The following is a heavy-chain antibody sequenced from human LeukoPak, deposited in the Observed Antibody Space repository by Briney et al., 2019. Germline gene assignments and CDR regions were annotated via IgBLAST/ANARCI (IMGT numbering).Heavy chain of an antibody. Sequence: SVKVSCKASGGTFTNSAISWVRQAPGQGLEWMGGINPIFRTANYAQQLQDRVTIIADESTSTAYMELSLLKFEDTAVYYCARGGGIFGVLTTAHYYGIDVWGQGTTVTVSS. CDR1: GGTFTNSA. CDR3: ARGGGIFGVLTTAHYYGIDV. J-gene: IGHJ6*02. V-gene: IGHV1-69*13. CDR2: INPIFRTA. D-gene: IGHD3-3*01.